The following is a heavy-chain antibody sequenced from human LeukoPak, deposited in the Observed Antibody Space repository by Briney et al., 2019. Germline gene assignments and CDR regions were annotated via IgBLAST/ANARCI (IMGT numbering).Heavy chain of an antibody. Sequence: PSQTLSLTCTVSGGSISSGGYYWSWIRQHPGKGLEWIGYIYYSGSTYYNPSLKSRVTISVDTSKNQFSLKLSSVTAADTAVYYCARDPRYSYWYFDLWGRGTLVTVSS. CDR1: GGSISSGGYY. CDR3: ARDPRYSYWYFDL. D-gene: IGHD3-9*01. CDR2: IYYSGST. J-gene: IGHJ2*01. V-gene: IGHV4-31*03.